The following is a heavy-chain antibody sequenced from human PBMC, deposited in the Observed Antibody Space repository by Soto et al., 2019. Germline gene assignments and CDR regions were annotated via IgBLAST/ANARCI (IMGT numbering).Heavy chain of an antibody. D-gene: IGHD1-1*01. CDR3: ATEGAKTTWNFDY. V-gene: IGHV3-23*01. CDR2: VSPHGANT. CDR1: GFTFGSCG. Sequence: EVQLLESGGDLVQPGGSLRLSCVASGFTFGSCGMNWVRQAPGKGLEWVAGVSPHGANTYYADSVRGRFIISRDDSRNTVSLDMNSLRGDDSAVYDCATEGAKTTWNFDYWGQGTVVTVSS. J-gene: IGHJ4*02.